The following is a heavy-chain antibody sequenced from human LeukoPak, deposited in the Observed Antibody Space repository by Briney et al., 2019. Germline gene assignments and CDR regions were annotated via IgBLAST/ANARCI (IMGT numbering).Heavy chain of an antibody. CDR2: IYWNDDK. CDR1: GFSLSTRGVG. CDR3: AHSWEGGDPGWFGELYKGYYFDY. V-gene: IGHV2-5*01. J-gene: IGHJ4*02. D-gene: IGHD3-10*01. Sequence: SGPTLVNPTQTLTLTCTFSGFSLSTRGVGVGWIRQPPGKALEWLALIYWNDDKRYSPSLKSRLTITKDTSKNQVVLTMTNMDPVDTATYYCAHSWEGGDPGWFGELYKGYYFDYWGQGTLVTVSS.